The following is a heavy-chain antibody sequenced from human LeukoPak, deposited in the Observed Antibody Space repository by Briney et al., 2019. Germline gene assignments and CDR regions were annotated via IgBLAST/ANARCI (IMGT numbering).Heavy chain of an antibody. Sequence: SGTLSLTCAVSGGSISSSNWWSWVRQPPGKGLEWIGEIYHSGSTNYNPSLKSRVTISVDTSKNQFSLKLSSVTAADTAVYYCARGRRAYSSGATDYWGQGTLVTVSS. CDR3: ARGRRAYSSGATDY. CDR2: IYHSGST. CDR1: GGSISSSNW. J-gene: IGHJ4*02. V-gene: IGHV4-4*02. D-gene: IGHD6-19*01.